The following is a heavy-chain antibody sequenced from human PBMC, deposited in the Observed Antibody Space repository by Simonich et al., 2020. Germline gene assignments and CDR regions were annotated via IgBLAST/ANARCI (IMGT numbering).Heavy chain of an antibody. CDR2: IRSRGSTI. D-gene: IGHD5-12*01. Sequence: PGGSLRLSCAASGFTFSSYEMNWVRQAPGKGQEWVSYIRSRGSTINYADSVKGRFTISRDNAKNSLYLQMNSLRAEDTAVYYCAREKWLRFAFDIWGQGTMVTVSS. J-gene: IGHJ3*02. CDR1: GFTFSSYE. CDR3: AREKWLRFAFDI. V-gene: IGHV3-48*03.